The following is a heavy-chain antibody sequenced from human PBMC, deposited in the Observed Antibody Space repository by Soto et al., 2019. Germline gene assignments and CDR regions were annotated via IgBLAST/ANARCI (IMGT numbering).Heavy chain of an antibody. V-gene: IGHV3-23*01. J-gene: IGHJ4*02. Sequence: GGSLRLSCVASGFSFGSYALTCVRQAPGKGLEWVSTISGSDGKTFYADAVKGRFSISRDISQSTLYLQMNSLRADDTAIYYCARWSYLDYWGQGTRVTVSS. CDR1: GFSFGSYA. D-gene: IGHD3-3*01. CDR2: ISGSDGKT. CDR3: ARWSYLDY.